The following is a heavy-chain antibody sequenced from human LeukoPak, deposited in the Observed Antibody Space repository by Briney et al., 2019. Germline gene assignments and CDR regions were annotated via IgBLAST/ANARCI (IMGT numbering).Heavy chain of an antibody. V-gene: IGHV3-48*03. CDR3: ARVRDSSGWTLRAFDI. D-gene: IGHD6-19*01. J-gene: IGHJ3*02. Sequence: GGSLRLSCAASGFTFSSYEMNWVRQAPGKGLEWVSYISSSGSTIYYADSVKGRFTISRDNAKNSLYLQMNSLRAEDTAVYYCARVRDSSGWTLRAFDIWGQGTMVTVSS. CDR2: ISSSGSTI. CDR1: GFTFSSYE.